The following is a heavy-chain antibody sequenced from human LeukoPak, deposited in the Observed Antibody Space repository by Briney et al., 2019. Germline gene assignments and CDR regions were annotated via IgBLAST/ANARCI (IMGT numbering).Heavy chain of an antibody. CDR3: ATSVTAFY. V-gene: IGHV3-66*02. D-gene: IGHD1-20*01. CDR1: KFTVSGNH. Sequence: GGSLRLSCAASKFTVSGNHMSWVRQAPGKGLEWVSIIYSGGSTYYADSVKGRFTVSRDSSTDTLHLQMNSLRAEDTAEYYCATSVTAFYWGQGVLVTVSS. J-gene: IGHJ4*02. CDR2: IYSGGST.